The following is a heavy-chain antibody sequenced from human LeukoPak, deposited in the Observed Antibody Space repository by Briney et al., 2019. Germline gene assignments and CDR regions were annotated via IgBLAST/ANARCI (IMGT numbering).Heavy chain of an antibody. CDR2: IYYSGST. V-gene: IGHV4-59*01. CDR3: ARGPYILTGHFDY. D-gene: IGHD3-9*01. J-gene: IGHJ4*02. CDR1: GGSISSYY. Sequence: SETLSLTCTVSGGSISSYYWSWIRQPPGKGLEWIGYIYYSGSTNYNPSLKSRVTIPVDTSKNQFSLKLSSVTAADTAVYYCARGPYILTGHFDYWGQGTLVTVSS.